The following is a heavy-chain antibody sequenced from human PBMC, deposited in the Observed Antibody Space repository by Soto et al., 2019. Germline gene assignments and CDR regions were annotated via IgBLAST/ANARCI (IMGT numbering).Heavy chain of an antibody. D-gene: IGHD1-26*01. J-gene: IGHJ4*02. CDR2: FNHSGDT. CDR1: GGSLSGYY. V-gene: IGHV4-34*01. Sequence: QVQLQQRGAGLLKPSETLSLTCAVYGGSLSGYYWSWISQPPGKALEWIGEFNHSGDTNYNPSLKSRVSISADTSKNEVFLNLSSVTAADTAMYYCARHHVRGRTIAGAAEFWGQGTLVTVSS. CDR3: ARHHVRGRTIAGAAEF.